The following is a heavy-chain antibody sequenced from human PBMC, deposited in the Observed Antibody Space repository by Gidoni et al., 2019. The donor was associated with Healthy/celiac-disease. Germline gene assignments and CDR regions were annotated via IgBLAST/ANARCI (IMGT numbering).Heavy chain of an antibody. CDR2: IIPIFGPA. CDR3: ARELVGYCSGGSCYRGVDY. Sequence: QVQLVQSGAEVKKPGSSVKVSCKASGGTFSSDAISWVRQSPGQGLEWMGGIIPIFGPANYAQKFQGRVTITADKSTITAYMELSSLRSEDTAVYYCARELVGYCSGGSCYRGVDYWGQGTLVTVSS. V-gene: IGHV1-69*06. CDR1: GGTFSSDA. D-gene: IGHD2-15*01. J-gene: IGHJ4*02.